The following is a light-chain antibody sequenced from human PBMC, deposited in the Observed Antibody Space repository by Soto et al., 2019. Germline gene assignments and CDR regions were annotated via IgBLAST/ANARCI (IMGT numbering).Light chain of an antibody. CDR1: SSDVGGYNF. CDR3: SSYGGSNNFV. V-gene: IGLV2-8*01. CDR2: EVT. Sequence: QSSLTQPPSASGSPGQSVTISCTGTSSDVGGYNFVSWYQHFPGKAPKLIIYEVTKRPSGVPDRSAGSKSGNAASLTVSGLQTDDEADYYCSSYGGSNNFVFGTGTKLTVL. J-gene: IGLJ1*01.